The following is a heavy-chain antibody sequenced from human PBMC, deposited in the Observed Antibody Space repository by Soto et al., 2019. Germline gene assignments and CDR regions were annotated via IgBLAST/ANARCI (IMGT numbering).Heavy chain of an antibody. CDR2: IIPIFGTA. Sequence: SVKVSFKACGGTFSSYAFSLVRQAPGQGLEWMGGIIPIFGTANYAQKFQGRVTITADESTSTAYMELSSLRSEDTAVYYCARDRGAARYYYYYYGMDVWGQGTTVTVSS. CDR3: ARDRGAARYYYYYYGMDV. J-gene: IGHJ6*01. CDR1: GGTFSSYA. V-gene: IGHV1-69*13. D-gene: IGHD6-6*01.